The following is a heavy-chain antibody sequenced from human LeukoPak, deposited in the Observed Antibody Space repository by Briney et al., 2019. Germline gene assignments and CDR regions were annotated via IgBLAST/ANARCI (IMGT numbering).Heavy chain of an antibody. CDR2: ISGSGNST. J-gene: IGHJ4*02. CDR3: AKVLVLVSANRYYFDY. D-gene: IGHD2-15*01. V-gene: IGHV3-23*01. CDR1: GLTLSGSA. Sequence: GGSQRLSCAASGLTLSGSAMSWVRQAPGKGLEWVSLISGSGNSTYYADSVKGRFTISRDNSNNMLYLQMNSLRAEDTAKYYCAKVLVLVSANRYYFDYWGQGTLVTVSS.